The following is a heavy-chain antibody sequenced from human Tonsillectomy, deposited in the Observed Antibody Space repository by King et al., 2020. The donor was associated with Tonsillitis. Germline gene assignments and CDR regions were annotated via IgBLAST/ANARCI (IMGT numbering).Heavy chain of an antibody. D-gene: IGHD3-3*01. CDR1: GGSISNYY. Sequence: VQLQESGPGLVKPSETLSLTCTVSGGSISNYYWSWIRQPAGKGLEYIGRINTSGRTNYNPSLKSRVTMSADTSKNQFSLKLSSVTAADTAVYYCARERSGYDRALEYWGQGTLVTVSS. V-gene: IGHV4-4*07. J-gene: IGHJ4*02. CDR2: INTSGRT. CDR3: ARERSGYDRALEY.